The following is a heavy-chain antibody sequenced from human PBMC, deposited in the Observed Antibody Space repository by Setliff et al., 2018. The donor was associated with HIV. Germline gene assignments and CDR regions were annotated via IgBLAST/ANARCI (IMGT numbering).Heavy chain of an antibody. CDR3: ISGGTSPFFHY. V-gene: IGHV3-72*01. CDR2: SRNKANSYTT. Sequence: GGSLRLSCAASGFIFSDHYIDWVRQAPEKGLEWVGRSRNKANSYTTEYAASMQGRFTISRDDSKSSLYLQMNSLKIDDTAVYYCISGGTSPFFHYWGQGTLVTVS. D-gene: IGHD3-16*01. J-gene: IGHJ4*02. CDR1: GFIFSDHY.